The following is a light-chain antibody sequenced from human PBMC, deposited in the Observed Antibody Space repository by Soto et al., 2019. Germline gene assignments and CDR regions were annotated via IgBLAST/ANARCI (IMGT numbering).Light chain of an antibody. V-gene: IGKV1-5*01. J-gene: IGKJ1*01. CDR3: QQIISYSRT. CDR1: QSISSW. Sequence: DIQMTQSPSTLSESVGDRFTITCRASQSISSWLAWYQQKPGKXPXXLIYDASSLESGVPSRFTGGGSGTESTLPIRSLQPDDFPIYSCQQIISYSRTLGQGPRWIS. CDR2: DAS.